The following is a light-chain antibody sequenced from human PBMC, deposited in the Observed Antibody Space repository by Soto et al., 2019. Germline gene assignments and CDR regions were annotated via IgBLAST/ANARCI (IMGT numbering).Light chain of an antibody. CDR1: QTINSKY. Sequence: EIVLTQSSGTLSLSPGERAIFSCRASQTINSKYLAWYQQKPGQAPRLLIYGASSRATGIPDRFSGSGSGTDFALTISRLEPEDFSVYYCHYYDDSPPFPFGPGT. CDR3: HYYDDSPPFP. J-gene: IGKJ3*01. V-gene: IGKV3-20*01. CDR2: GAS.